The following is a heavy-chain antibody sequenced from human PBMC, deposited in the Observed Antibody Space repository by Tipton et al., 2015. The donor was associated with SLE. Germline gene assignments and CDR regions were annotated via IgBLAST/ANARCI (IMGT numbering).Heavy chain of an antibody. CDR1: GVSISDHY. CDR3: ARMCGGDCYSKYFYYGMDV. J-gene: IGHJ6*02. D-gene: IGHD2-21*02. V-gene: IGHV4-59*11. Sequence: TLSLTCTVSGVSISDHYWSWIRQPPGKGLECLGYVFYSGSSDFYRAHYSPSLMSRVIISVDTSNQFSLRLNSVTAADTAVYYCARMCGGDCYSKYFYYGMDVWGQGTTVTVSS. CDR2: VFYSGSSDFYRA.